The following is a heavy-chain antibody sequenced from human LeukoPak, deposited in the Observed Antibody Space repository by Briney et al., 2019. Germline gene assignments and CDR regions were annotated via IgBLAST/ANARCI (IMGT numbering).Heavy chain of an antibody. J-gene: IGHJ6*02. CDR1: GFTFSGYW. CDR2: KKEDGSEK. D-gene: IGHD3-10*01. Sequence: GGSLRLSCAASGFTFSGYWMSWVRQAPGKGLEWVANKKEDGSEKYHVDSVKGRYTISRDNGKKSLYLQMNSLRAEDTAEYYCARVSGSLYYYYGMDVWGQGTTVTVSS. CDR3: ARVSGSLYYYYGMDV. V-gene: IGHV3-7*01.